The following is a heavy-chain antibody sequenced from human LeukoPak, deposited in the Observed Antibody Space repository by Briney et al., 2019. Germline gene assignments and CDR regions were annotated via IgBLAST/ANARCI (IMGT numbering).Heavy chain of an antibody. V-gene: IGHV4-39*07. J-gene: IGHJ4*02. Sequence: SETLSLTCTVSGGSISSSSYYWGWIRQPPGKGLEWIGSIYYSGSTYYNPSLKSRVTISVDTSKNQFSLKLSSVTAADTAVYYCAGYYGDYSYFDYWGQGTLVTVSS. D-gene: IGHD4-17*01. CDR1: GGSISSSSYY. CDR3: AGYYGDYSYFDY. CDR2: IYYSGST.